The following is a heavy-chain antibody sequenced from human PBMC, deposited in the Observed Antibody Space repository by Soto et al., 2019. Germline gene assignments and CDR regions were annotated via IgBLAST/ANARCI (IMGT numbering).Heavy chain of an antibody. CDR1: GFSFRSDA. CDR2: MSYDGSDK. D-gene: IGHD2-2*01. J-gene: IGHJ4*02. V-gene: IGHV3-30-3*01. CDR3: ARALLDQPALEY. Sequence: QVQLGESGGGGVQPGRALRLSCAASGFSFRSDAMHWVRQAPGKGLAWVAVMSYDGSDKDYADSVKGRFTISRDNSKKKLYLQRSRLRAEDTAVYYCARALLDQPALEYWGQGTLVTGYS.